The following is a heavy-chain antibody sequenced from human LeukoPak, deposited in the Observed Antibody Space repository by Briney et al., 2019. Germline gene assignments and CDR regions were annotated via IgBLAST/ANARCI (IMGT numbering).Heavy chain of an antibody. V-gene: IGHV1-18*01. D-gene: IGHD6-19*01. CDR3: ARDRFNTLLSGWGRKADY. J-gene: IGHJ4*02. Sequence: GASVKVSCKASGYTFTSYGISWVRQAPGQGLEWMGWISAYNGNTNYAQKLQGRVTMTTDTSTSTAYMELRSLRSDDTAVYYCARDRFNTLLSGWGRKADYWGQGTLVTVSS. CDR1: GYTFTSYG. CDR2: ISAYNGNT.